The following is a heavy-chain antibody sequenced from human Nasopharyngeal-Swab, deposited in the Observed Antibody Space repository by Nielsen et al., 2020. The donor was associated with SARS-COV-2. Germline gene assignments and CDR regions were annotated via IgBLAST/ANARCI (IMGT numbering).Heavy chain of an antibody. CDR2: ISSSSTTI. V-gene: IGHV3-48*02. CDR1: GFTFRSYT. D-gene: IGHD2-2*02. Sequence: GESLEISCAASGFTFRSYTLNWVRQAPGKGLEWVSYISSSSTTIYYTGSVRGRFTISRDNAKNSLFLQMNSLRDEDTAVYYCARDIYPGAYGMDVWGQGTTVTVSS. J-gene: IGHJ6*02. CDR3: ARDIYPGAYGMDV.